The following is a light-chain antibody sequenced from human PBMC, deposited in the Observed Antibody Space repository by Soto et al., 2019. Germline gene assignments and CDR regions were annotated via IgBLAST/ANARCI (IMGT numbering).Light chain of an antibody. CDR1: QSVRSSY. Sequence: EIVLTQSPGNLSLCPGERATLSCRASQSVRSSYLAWYQQKPGQAPRLVIYVSSSRATGIQDRLSGSGYGTGFNFTISRLEPEDFALYYCKQYGSSPTTFGQGTKVE. CDR2: VSS. J-gene: IGKJ1*01. CDR3: KQYGSSPTT. V-gene: IGKV3-20*01.